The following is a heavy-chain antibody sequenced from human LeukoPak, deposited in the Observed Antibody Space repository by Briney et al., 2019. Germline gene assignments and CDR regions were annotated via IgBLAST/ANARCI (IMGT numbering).Heavy chain of an antibody. CDR2: LWYDGSNK. V-gene: IGHV3-33*01. Sequence: GGSLRLSCAASGFTFSSYGMHWVRQAPGKGLEWVAVLWYDGSNKDYADSVKGRFTISRDNSKNTLYLQINSLRAEDTAVYYCARDIRSYYYMDVWGKGTTVTVSS. CDR3: ARDIRSYYYMDV. CDR1: GFTFSSYG. J-gene: IGHJ6*03.